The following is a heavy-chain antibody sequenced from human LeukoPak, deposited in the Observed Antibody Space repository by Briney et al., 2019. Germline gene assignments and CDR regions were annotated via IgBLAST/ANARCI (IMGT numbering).Heavy chain of an antibody. CDR1: GFTFSSYA. CDR2: ISYDGSNK. Sequence: GGSLRLSCAASGFTFSSYAMHWVRQAPGKGLEWVAVISYDGSNKYYADSVKGRFTISRDNAKNSLYLQMNSLRAEDTAVYYCARDLVVVPAAPFDYWGQGTLVTVSS. D-gene: IGHD2-2*01. V-gene: IGHV3-30*04. J-gene: IGHJ4*02. CDR3: ARDLVVVPAAPFDY.